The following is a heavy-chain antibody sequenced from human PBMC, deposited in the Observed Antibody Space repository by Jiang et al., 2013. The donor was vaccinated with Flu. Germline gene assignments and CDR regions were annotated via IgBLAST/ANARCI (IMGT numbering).Heavy chain of an antibody. D-gene: IGHD3-10*01. CDR2: IYWDDDK. J-gene: IGHJ4*02. CDR3: AHRQSGYYGSGSYYIPPRPFDY. V-gene: IGHV2-5*02. Sequence: KALEWLALIYWDDDKRYSPSLKSRLTITKDTSKNQVVLTMTNMDPVDTATYYCAHRQSGYYGSGSYYIPPRPFDYWGQGTLVTVSS.